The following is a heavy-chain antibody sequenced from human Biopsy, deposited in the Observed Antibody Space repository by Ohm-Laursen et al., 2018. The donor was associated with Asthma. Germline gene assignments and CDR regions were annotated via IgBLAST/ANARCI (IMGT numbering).Heavy chain of an antibody. D-gene: IGHD1-26*01. Sequence: SLRLSCAASGFTFSRHALHWVRQAPGKGLEWVAGIYYDGSRKYYTESVKGRFTISRDNSKNRLYLEMASLRDEDTAVYYCPKDVFPGWEVRRGPDYWGQGTLVTVSA. CDR1: GFTFSRHA. V-gene: IGHV3-30*18. J-gene: IGHJ4*02. CDR2: IYYDGSRK. CDR3: PKDVFPGWEVRRGPDY.